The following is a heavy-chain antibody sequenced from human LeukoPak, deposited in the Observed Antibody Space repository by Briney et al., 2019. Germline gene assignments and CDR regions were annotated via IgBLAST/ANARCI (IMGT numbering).Heavy chain of an antibody. CDR1: GGSFSGYY. J-gene: IGHJ4*02. Sequence: WETLSLTCAVFGGSFSGYYWNWIRQPPGKGLEWIGQINPSRNTNYNPSLKSRVTISVDTSKKQFSLKLSSVTAADTAVYYCARRYDFWSGYPPPLDYWGQGTLVTVSS. V-gene: IGHV4-34*01. D-gene: IGHD3-3*01. CDR3: ARRYDFWSGYPPPLDY. CDR2: INPSRNT.